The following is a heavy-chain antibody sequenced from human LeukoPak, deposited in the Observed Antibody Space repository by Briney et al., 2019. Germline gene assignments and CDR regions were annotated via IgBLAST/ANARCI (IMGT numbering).Heavy chain of an antibody. J-gene: IGHJ4*02. CDR3: LRDLNWSLDQ. Sequence: PGGSLRLSCAASGFTFSDYWMHWVRQAPGKGLVWVSRINGDGSSTNYADSVKGRFTISRDNAKNTLYLQMNSLRAEDTAVYYCLRDLNWSLDQWGQGTLVTVSS. CDR1: GFTFSDYW. D-gene: IGHD1-20*01. V-gene: IGHV3-74*01. CDR2: INGDGSST.